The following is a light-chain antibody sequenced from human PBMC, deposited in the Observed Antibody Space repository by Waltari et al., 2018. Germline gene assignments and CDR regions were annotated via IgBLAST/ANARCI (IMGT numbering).Light chain of an antibody. CDR2: KVS. J-gene: IGKJ1*01. CDR1: QSLVSSDGNTY. CDR3: MQGIHRPWT. V-gene: IGKV2-30*01. Sequence: DVVMTQSPLSLSVTLGQPASISCRSSQSLVSSDGNTYFNWFHQRPGQSPRRLFYKVSNRDSGVPDRFSGSGSGTDFTLTISRVEAEDVGVYYCMQGIHRPWTFGKGTKVEIK.